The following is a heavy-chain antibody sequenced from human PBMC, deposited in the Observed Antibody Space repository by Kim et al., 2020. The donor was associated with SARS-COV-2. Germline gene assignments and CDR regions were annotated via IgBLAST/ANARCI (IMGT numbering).Heavy chain of an antibody. D-gene: IGHD3-10*01. J-gene: IGHJ4*02. Sequence: YADSLEGRFTISRDNAKNTLYLQMTILRDEDTAVYYCAKDSVVRGVKGIDYWGQGTLVTVSS. CDR3: AKDSVVRGVKGIDY. V-gene: IGHV3-30*02.